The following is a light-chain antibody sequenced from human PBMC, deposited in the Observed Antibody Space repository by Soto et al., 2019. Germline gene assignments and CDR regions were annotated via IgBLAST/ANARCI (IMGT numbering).Light chain of an antibody. CDR3: KHYNSYSEA. Sequence: EILLTQFSGTPSLSPGEIATLSGRCSQSVSSSYLAWYQQKPGQATRLLIYGASSRATGIPDRFSGSGSGTEFTLTISSMQPDDFATYYCKHYNSYSEAVGQGNKGDIK. V-gene: IGKV3-20*01. CDR2: GAS. CDR1: QSVSSSY. J-gene: IGKJ1*01.